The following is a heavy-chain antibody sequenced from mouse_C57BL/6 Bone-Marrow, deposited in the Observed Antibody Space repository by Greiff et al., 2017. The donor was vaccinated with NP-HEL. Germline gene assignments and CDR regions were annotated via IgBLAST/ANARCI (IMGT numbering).Heavy chain of an antibody. D-gene: IGHD2-1*01. V-gene: IGHV14-3*01. J-gene: IGHJ4*01. CDR3: ASWYYGNPYAMDY. CDR1: GFNIKNTY. Sequence: VQLQQSVAELVRPGASVKLSCTASGFNIKNTYMHWVKQRPEQGLEWIGRIDPANGNTKYAPKFQGKATITADTSSNTAYLQLSSLASEDTAIYYCASWYYGNPYAMDYWGQGTSVTVSS. CDR2: IDPANGNT.